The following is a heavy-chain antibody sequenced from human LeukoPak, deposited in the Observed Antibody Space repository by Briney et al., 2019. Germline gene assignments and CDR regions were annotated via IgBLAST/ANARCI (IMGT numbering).Heavy chain of an antibody. CDR1: GFTFSSYS. V-gene: IGHV3-21*01. D-gene: IGHD6-13*01. CDR2: ISSSSSYI. Sequence: PGGSLRLSCAASGFTFSSYSMNWVRQAPGKGLEWVSSISSSSSYIYYADSVKGRFTISRDNSKNTLYLQMNSLRAEDTAVYYCARLAFSSSWYKGGFYYGMDVWGQGTTVTVSS. CDR3: ARLAFSSSWYKGGFYYGMDV. J-gene: IGHJ6*02.